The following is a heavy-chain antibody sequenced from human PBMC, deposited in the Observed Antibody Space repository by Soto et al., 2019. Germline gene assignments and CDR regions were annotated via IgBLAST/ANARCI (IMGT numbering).Heavy chain of an antibody. V-gene: IGHV1-69*01. CDR1: GGTFSSYA. Sequence: QVQLVQSGAEVKKPWSSVKVSCKASGGTFSSYAISWVRQAPGQGLEWMGGIIPISDTTNYAQKFQGRVTITADESTSTAYMELSSLRSEDTAVYYCARSQGSSTSLEIYYYYYYGMDVWGQGTTVTVSS. J-gene: IGHJ6*02. D-gene: IGHD2-2*01. CDR3: ARSQGSSTSLEIYYYYYYGMDV. CDR2: IIPISDTT.